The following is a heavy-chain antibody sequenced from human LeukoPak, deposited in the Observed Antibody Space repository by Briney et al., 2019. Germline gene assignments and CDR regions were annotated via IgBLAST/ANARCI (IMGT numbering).Heavy chain of an antibody. CDR3: ARGRDSSGYPIPFFDY. J-gene: IGHJ4*02. D-gene: IGHD3-22*01. V-gene: IGHV4-34*01. Sequence: PSETLSLTCAVYGGSFSGYYWSWIRQPPGKGLEWIGEINHSGSTNYNPSLKSRVTISVDTSKNQFSLKLSSVTAADTAVYYCARGRDSSGYPIPFFDYWGQGTLVTVSS. CDR2: INHSGST. CDR1: GGSFSGYY.